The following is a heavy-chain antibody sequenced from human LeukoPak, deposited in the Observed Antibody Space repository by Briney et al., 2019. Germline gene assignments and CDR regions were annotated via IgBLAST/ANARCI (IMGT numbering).Heavy chain of an antibody. CDR1: GFTVSSNY. CDR3: ARAGRGRLYSWFDP. CDR2: IYSGGST. J-gene: IGHJ5*02. D-gene: IGHD4/OR15-4a*01. V-gene: IGHV3-66*02. Sequence: SGGSLRLSCAASGFTVSSNYMSWVRQAPGKGLEWVSVIYSGGSTYYADSLKGRFTISRDNSKNTLYLQMNSRRAEETAVYYCARAGRGRLYSWFDPWGQGTLVTASS.